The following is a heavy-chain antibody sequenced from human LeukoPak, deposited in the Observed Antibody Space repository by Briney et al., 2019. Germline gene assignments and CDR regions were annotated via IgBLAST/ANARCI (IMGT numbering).Heavy chain of an antibody. CDR3: ARDPYDSSGYYFQH. CDR2: IWYDGSNK. CDR1: GFTFSSYG. D-gene: IGHD3-22*01. J-gene: IGHJ1*01. Sequence: GRSLRLSCAASGFTFSSYGMHWVRQAPGKGLEWVAVIWYDGSNKYYADPVKGRFTISRDNSKNTLYLQMNSLRAEDTAVYYCARDPYDSSGYYFQHWGQGTLVTVSS. V-gene: IGHV3-33*01.